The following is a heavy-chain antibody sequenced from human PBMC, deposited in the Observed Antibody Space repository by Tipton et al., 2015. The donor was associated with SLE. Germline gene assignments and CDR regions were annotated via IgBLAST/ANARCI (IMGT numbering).Heavy chain of an antibody. V-gene: IGHV3-7*01. CDR2: IKQDGSEK. Sequence: GSLRLSCAASGFTFSSYWMSWVRQAPGKGLEWVANIKQDGSEKYYVDSVKGRFTISRDNAKNSLYLQMNSLRAEDTAVYYCARVGEYYSSSSDYFDYWGQGTLVTVSS. CDR1: GFTFSSYW. D-gene: IGHD6-6*01. CDR3: ARVGEYYSSSSDYFDY. J-gene: IGHJ4*02.